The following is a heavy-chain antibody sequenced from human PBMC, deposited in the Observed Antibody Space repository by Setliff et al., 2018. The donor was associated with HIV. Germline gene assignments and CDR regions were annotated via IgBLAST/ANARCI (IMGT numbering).Heavy chain of an antibody. CDR2: ISSSGSTR. J-gene: IGHJ3*02. Sequence: GESLRLSCAASGFSFSSYEMSWVRQAPGKGLEWISYISSSGSTRYYADSVKGRFTISRDNAKNSLYLQMNSLRAEDTAVYYCARAYDAFDIWGQGTMVTVSS. CDR3: ARAYDAFDI. V-gene: IGHV3-48*03. CDR1: GFSFSSYE.